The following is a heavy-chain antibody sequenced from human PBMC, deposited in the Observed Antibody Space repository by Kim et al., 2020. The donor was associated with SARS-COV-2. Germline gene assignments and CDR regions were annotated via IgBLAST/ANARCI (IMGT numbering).Heavy chain of an antibody. D-gene: IGHD4-4*01. J-gene: IGHJ4*02. CDR3: ARDGGNDYSNFY. CDR1: GYTFTSYG. CDR2: ISAYNGNT. Sequence: ASVKVSCKASGYTFTSYGISWVRQAPGQGLEWIAWISAYNGNTKYAQKFQGRVTMTTGTSTTTVYMELGSLKSDDTAVYYCARDGGNDYSNFYWGQGVLVTVSS. V-gene: IGHV1-18*04.